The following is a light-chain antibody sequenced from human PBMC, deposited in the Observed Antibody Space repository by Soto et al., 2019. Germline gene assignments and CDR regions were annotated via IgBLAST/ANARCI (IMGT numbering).Light chain of an antibody. Sequence: LTQPVSVSGSPGQSITISCTGTSGDVGGYNYVSWYQQHPGKAPKLMIYDVSNRPSGVSDRFSGSKSGNTASLTISGVQAEDEADYYCNSYASSSTYVFGTGTKVTVL. CDR3: NSYASSSTYV. CDR2: DVS. J-gene: IGLJ1*01. CDR1: SGDVGGYNY. V-gene: IGLV2-14*03.